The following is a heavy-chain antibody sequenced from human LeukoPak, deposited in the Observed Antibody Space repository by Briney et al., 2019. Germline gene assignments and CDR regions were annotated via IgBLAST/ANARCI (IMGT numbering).Heavy chain of an antibody. CDR3: ASLVVVVPAAIDKYYFDY. D-gene: IGHD2-2*02. V-gene: IGHV4-4*08. J-gene: IGHJ4*02. CDR2: FHNSGTS. Sequence: SETLSLTCTVSDDSISDYYRGWIRQPPGKGLEWIGYFHNSGTSTYNPSLKSRVTISVDTSKNQFSLKLSSVTAADTAVYYCASLVVVVPAAIDKYYFDYWGQGTLVTVSS. CDR1: DDSISDYY.